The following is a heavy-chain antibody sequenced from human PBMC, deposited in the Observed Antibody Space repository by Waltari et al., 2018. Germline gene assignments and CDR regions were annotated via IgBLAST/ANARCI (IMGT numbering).Heavy chain of an antibody. Sequence: QVRMQESGPGLVNPSETLSLTCEISGASMSSSHLWSWLRQPPGQGLEWIGEIYYTGTTFYHPSLKNRVNISLDKSNNKFSLRLTSVTAADTAVYFCARGQLVGASLLDLWGQGTLVTVSS. V-gene: IGHV4-4*02. D-gene: IGHD1-26*01. CDR1: GASMSSSHL. CDR2: IYYTGTT. CDR3: ARGQLVGASLLDL. J-gene: IGHJ5*02.